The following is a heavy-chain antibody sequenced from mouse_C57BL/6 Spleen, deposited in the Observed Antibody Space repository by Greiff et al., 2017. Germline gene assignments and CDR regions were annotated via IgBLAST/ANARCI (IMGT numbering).Heavy chain of an antibody. CDR2: FYPGSGSI. CDR3: ARHEDGGLRRNYFDY. Sequence: QVQLKESGAELVKPGASVKLSCKASGYTFTEYTIHWVKQRSGQGLEWIGWFYPGSGSIKYNEKFKDKATLTADKSSSTVYMELSRLTSEDSAVYFWARHEDGGLRRNYFDYWGQGTTLTVSS. J-gene: IGHJ2*01. V-gene: IGHV1-62-2*01. D-gene: IGHD3-2*02. CDR1: GYTFTEYT.